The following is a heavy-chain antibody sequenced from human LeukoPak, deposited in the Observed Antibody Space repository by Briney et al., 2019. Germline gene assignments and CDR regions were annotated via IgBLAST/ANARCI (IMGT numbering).Heavy chain of an antibody. J-gene: IGHJ4*02. CDR1: GFSFSDYA. V-gene: IGHV3-23*01. D-gene: IGHD3-10*01. CDR2: ISGSGGST. Sequence: PGGSLRLSCAASGFSFSDYAMSWVRQAPGKGLEWVSAISGSGGSTYYADSVKGRFTISRDNSKNTLYLQMNSLRAEDTAVYYCATSITMVRGVINDYWGQGTLVTVSS. CDR3: ATSITMVRGVINDY.